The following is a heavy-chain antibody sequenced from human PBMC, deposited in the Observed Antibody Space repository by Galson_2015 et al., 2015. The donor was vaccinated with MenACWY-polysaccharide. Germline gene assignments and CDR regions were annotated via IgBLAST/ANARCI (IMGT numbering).Heavy chain of an antibody. D-gene: IGHD4-23*01. CDR2: IHPKSGGT. CDR3: ATPGGRDY. CDR1: GYSFNDNY. J-gene: IGHJ4*02. V-gene: IGHV1-2*02. Sequence: SVKVSCKASGYSFNDNYIHWVRQAPGQGLEWMGWIHPKSGGTQYAQKFQGRVTMTRVTSISTSYMELSRLRPDDTAVYYCATPGGRDYWGQGTLVTVSS.